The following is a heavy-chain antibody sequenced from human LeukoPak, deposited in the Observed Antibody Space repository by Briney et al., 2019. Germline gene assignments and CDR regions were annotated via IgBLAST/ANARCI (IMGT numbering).Heavy chain of an antibody. CDR1: GGTFSSYA. CDR2: IIPILGIA. V-gene: IGHV1-69*04. D-gene: IGHD3-22*01. Sequence: GSSVKVSCKASGGTFSSYAISWVRQAPGQGLEWMGRIIPILGIANYAQKFQGRVTITADKSTSTAYMELSSLRSEDTAVYYCARREDYYDSSGYYSDAFDIWGQGTMVTVSS. J-gene: IGHJ3*02. CDR3: ARREDYYDSSGYYSDAFDI.